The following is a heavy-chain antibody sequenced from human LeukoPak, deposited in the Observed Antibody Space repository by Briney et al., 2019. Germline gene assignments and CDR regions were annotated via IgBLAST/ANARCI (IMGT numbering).Heavy chain of an antibody. CDR3: ARGIEMAAIFFST. CDR1: GFTVSSNY. V-gene: IGHV3-53*01. CDR2: IYSGGST. J-gene: IGHJ5*02. Sequence: GWSLRLSCAASGFTVSSNYMSWVRQAPGKGLEWVSVIYSGGSTYYADSVKGRFTISRDISKNTVYLQMNSLRTEDTAVYYCARGIEMAAIFFSTWGQGTLVTVSS. D-gene: IGHD5-24*01.